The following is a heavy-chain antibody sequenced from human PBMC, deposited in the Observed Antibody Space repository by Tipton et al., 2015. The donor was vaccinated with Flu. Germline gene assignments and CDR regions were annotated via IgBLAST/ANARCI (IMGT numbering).Heavy chain of an antibody. D-gene: IGHD4-11*01. V-gene: IGHV4-59*08. Sequence: LSCSVSGASITGYYCNWIRQSPEKGLEWLGFVYYTGTTNYNPSLKGRVSISLDTSKNQFSLTLTSVTAADTAVYYCARHWDYIDSFDVWGPGTAVTVSS. J-gene: IGHJ3*01. CDR1: GASITGYY. CDR3: ARHWDYIDSFDV. CDR2: VYYTGTT.